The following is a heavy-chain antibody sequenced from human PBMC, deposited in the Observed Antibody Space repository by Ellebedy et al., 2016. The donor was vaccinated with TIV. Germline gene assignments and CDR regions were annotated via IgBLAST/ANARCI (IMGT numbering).Heavy chain of an antibody. D-gene: IGHD2-21*02. CDR2: IYFSGST. CDR3: ARMRYCGGDCWYFDY. CDR1: GGSISSGIYY. Sequence: MPSETLSLTCTVSGGSISSGIYYWTWIRQHPGKGLERIGYIYFSGSTYYKPPLKSRVSISVDTSKNQFSLKLSSVTAADTAVYYCARMRYCGGDCWYFDYWGQGTLVTVSS. V-gene: IGHV4-30-4*08. J-gene: IGHJ4*02.